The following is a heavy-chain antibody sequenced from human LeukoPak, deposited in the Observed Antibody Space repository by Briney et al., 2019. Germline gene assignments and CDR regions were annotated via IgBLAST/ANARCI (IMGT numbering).Heavy chain of an antibody. V-gene: IGHV3-48*04. CDR3: ARDPETLLVDPRAGFDP. CDR1: GFTFSSYS. D-gene: IGHD2-8*01. J-gene: IGHJ5*02. Sequence: GGSLRLSCAASGFTFSSYSMNWVRQAPGKGLEWVSYISSSSSTIYYADSVKGRFTISRDNAKNSLYLQMNSLRAEDTAVYYCARDPETLLVDPRAGFDPWGQGTLVTVSS. CDR2: ISSSSSTI.